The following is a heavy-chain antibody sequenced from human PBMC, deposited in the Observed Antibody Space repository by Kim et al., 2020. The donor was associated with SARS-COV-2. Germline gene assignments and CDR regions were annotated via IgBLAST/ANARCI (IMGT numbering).Heavy chain of an antibody. V-gene: IGHV4-31*03. Sequence: SETLSLTCTVSGGSISSGGYYWSWIRQHPGKGLEWIGYIYYSGSTYYNPSLKSRVTISVDTSKNQFSLKLSSVTAADTAVYYCARGLNSGYDLRLFEYYYYGMDVWGQGTTVTVSS. CDR1: GGSISSGGYY. CDR2: IYYSGST. CDR3: ARGLNSGYDLRLFEYYYYGMDV. D-gene: IGHD5-12*01. J-gene: IGHJ6*02.